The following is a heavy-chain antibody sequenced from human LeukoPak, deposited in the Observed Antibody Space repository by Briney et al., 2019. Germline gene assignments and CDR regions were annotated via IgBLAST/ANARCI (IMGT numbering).Heavy chain of an antibody. V-gene: IGHV1-18*01. CDR2: ISPYNTNT. J-gene: IGHJ4*02. Sequence: ASVKVSCKASGGTFSSYAISWVRQAPGQGLEWMGWISPYNTNTNNVQNLQGRVTMTTDTSTSTAYMELKSLRSDDTAVYYCARDRSGYEGGDYWGQGTLVTVSS. CDR3: ARDRSGYEGGDY. D-gene: IGHD5-12*01. CDR1: GGTFSSYA.